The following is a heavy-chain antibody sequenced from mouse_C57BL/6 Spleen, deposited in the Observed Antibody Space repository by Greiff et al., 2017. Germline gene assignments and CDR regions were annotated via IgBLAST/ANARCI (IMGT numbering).Heavy chain of an antibody. Sequence: QVQLKESGAELVRPGTSVKVSCKASGYAFTNYLIEWVKQRPGQGLEWIGVINPGSGGTNYNEKFKGKATLTADKSSSTAYMQLSSLTSEDSAVYFCAREDFITTDQGYFDVWGTGTTVTVSS. D-gene: IGHD1-1*01. CDR1: GYAFTNYL. V-gene: IGHV1-54*01. CDR2: INPGSGGT. J-gene: IGHJ1*03. CDR3: AREDFITTDQGYFDV.